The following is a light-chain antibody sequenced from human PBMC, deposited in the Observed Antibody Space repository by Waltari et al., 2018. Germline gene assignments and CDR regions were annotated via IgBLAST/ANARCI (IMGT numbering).Light chain of an antibody. Sequence: QSALTQPASVSGSPGQSIIISCTGTSSDVGGYNYVSWYQQHPGKAPKLLIYEVTNRPSGVSNRFSGSKSGNTASLTISGLQAEDEADYSCSSYTSSSTFSVVFGGGTKLTVL. CDR3: SSYTSSSTFSVV. CDR1: SSDVGGYNY. CDR2: EVT. J-gene: IGLJ2*01. V-gene: IGLV2-14*01.